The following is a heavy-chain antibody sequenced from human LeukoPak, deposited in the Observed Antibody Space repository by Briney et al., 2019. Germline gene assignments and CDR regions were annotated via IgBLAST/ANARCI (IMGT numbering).Heavy chain of an antibody. J-gene: IGHJ3*02. CDR2: ISSNGGST. Sequence: GGSLRLSCAASGFTFSSYAMHWVRQAPGKGLEYVSAISSNGGSTYYANSVKGRFTISRDNSKNTLYLQMGSLRAEDMAVYYCARSPYSSGWYWRAFDIWGQGTMVTVSS. CDR1: GFTFSSYA. V-gene: IGHV3-64*01. CDR3: ARSPYSSGWYWRAFDI. D-gene: IGHD6-19*01.